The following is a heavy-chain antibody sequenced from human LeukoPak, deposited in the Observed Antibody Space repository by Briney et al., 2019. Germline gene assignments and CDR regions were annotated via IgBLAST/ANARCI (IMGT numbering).Heavy chain of an antibody. CDR1: GYTFTGYY. D-gene: IGHD6-6*01. J-gene: IGHJ4*02. CDR2: INPNSGGT. V-gene: IGHV1-2*06. Sequence: ASVKVSCKASGYTFTGYYMHWVRQAPGQGLEWMGRINPNSGGTNYAQKLQGRVTMTTDTSTSTAYMELRSLRSDDTAVYYCARDLEQLGQAIDYWGQGTLVTVSS. CDR3: ARDLEQLGQAIDY.